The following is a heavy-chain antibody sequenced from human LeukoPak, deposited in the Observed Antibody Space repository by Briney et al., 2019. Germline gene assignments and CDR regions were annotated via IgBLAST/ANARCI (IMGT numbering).Heavy chain of an antibody. CDR1: GFTFSSYW. CDR2: INTDGSCT. J-gene: IGHJ5*02. V-gene: IGHV3-74*01. CDR3: ARVRGQSTYDFWSGPPNWFDP. Sequence: GGSLRLSCAASGFTFSSYWMHWVRQAPGKGLVCVSRINTDGSCTSYADSVKGRFTISRDNAKNTLYLQMNSLRAEDTAVYYCARVRGQSTYDFWSGPPNWFDPRGQGTLVIVSS. D-gene: IGHD3-3*01.